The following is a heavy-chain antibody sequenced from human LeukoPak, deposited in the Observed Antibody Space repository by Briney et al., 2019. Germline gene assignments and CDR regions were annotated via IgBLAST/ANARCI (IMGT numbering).Heavy chain of an antibody. Sequence: PGGPLRLSCAASGFTFDDYAMHWVRQAPGKGLEWVSGISWNSGSIGYADSVKGRFTISRDNAKNSLYLQMNSLRAEDTALYYCAKALSSAAAGFDYWGQGTLVTVSS. CDR2: ISWNSGSI. D-gene: IGHD6-13*01. CDR3: AKALSSAAAGFDY. J-gene: IGHJ4*02. V-gene: IGHV3-9*01. CDR1: GFTFDDYA.